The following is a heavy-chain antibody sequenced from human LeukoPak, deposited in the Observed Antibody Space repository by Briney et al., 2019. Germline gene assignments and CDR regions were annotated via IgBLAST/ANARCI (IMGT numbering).Heavy chain of an antibody. CDR2: IYSGGST. Sequence: PGGSLRLSCAASGFTVSSNYMSWVRQAPGKGLEWVSVIYSGGSTYYAASVKGRFTISRDNSKNTLYLQMNSLRAEDTAVYYCASLYDSSGYYSTGWSYYFDYWGQGTLVTVSS. CDR3: ASLYDSSGYYSTGWSYYFDY. D-gene: IGHD3-22*01. CDR1: GFTVSSNY. J-gene: IGHJ4*02. V-gene: IGHV3-66*02.